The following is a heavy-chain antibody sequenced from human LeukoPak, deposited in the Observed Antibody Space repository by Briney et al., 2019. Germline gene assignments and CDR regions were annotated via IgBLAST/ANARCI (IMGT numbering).Heavy chain of an antibody. Sequence: GSLRLSCAASGFTFSSYAMSWVRQAPGKGLEWVSAISGSGGSTYYADSVKGRFTISRDNSKDTLYLQMNSLRAEDTAVYYCAKSPDYGDSLYFDYWGQGTLVTVSS. D-gene: IGHD4-17*01. V-gene: IGHV3-23*01. CDR1: GFTFSSYA. CDR2: ISGSGGST. J-gene: IGHJ4*02. CDR3: AKSPDYGDSLYFDY.